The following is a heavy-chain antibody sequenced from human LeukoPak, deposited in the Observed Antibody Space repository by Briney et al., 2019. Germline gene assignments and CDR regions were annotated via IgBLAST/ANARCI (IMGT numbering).Heavy chain of an antibody. CDR1: GFTVSSNY. CDR2: IYSGGST. CDR3: ARRPHVTYYYDSSGYYADAFDI. J-gene: IGHJ3*02. Sequence: GGSLRLSCAASGFTVSSNYMSRLPQAPGKGLEWVSVIYSGGSTYYADSVKGRFTISRHNSKNTLYLQMNSLRAEDTAVYYCARRPHVTYYYDSSGYYADAFDIWGQGTMVTVSS. V-gene: IGHV3-53*04. D-gene: IGHD3-22*01.